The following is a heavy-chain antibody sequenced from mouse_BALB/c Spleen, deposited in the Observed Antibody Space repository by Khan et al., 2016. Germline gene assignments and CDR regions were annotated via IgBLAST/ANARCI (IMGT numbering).Heavy chain of an antibody. J-gene: IGHJ3*01. D-gene: IGHD2-4*01. Sequence: QVQLQQPGPELVKPGASVKMSCKASGYTFTDYVISWVKQRTGQGLEWIGEIYPGSGSVYYNEKFKGKATLTADKSSNTAYMQLSSLTSEDSAVYFCARARSTLIKGFAYWGQGTLVTVSA. V-gene: IGHV1-77*01. CDR2: IYPGSGSV. CDR1: GYTFTDYV. CDR3: ARARSTLIKGFAY.